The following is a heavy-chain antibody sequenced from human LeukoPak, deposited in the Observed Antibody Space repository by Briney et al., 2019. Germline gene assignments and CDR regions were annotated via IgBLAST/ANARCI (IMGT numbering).Heavy chain of an antibody. Sequence: PGGSLRLSCAASGFTFSSYSMNWDRQAPGKGLEWVSSISSSSSYIYYADSVKGRFTISRDNAKNSLYLQMNSLRAEDTAVYYCARRGYYSPDHFDYWGQGTLVTVSS. CDR3: ARRGYYSPDHFDY. D-gene: IGHD3-22*01. CDR2: ISSSSSYI. J-gene: IGHJ4*02. CDR1: GFTFSSYS. V-gene: IGHV3-21*01.